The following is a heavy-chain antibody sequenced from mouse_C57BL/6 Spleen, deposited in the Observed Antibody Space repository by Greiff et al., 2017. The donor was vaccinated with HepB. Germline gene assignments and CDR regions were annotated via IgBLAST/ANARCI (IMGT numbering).Heavy chain of an antibody. V-gene: IGHV7-1*01. Sequence: EVHLVESGGGLVQSGRSLRLSCATSGFTFSDFYMEWVRQAPGKGLEWIAASRNKANDYTTEYSASVKGRFIVSRDTSQSILYLQMNALRAEDTAIYYCARDASYYKDYWGQGTTLTVSS. CDR2: SRNKANDYTT. CDR1: GFTFSDFY. D-gene: IGHD1-1*01. J-gene: IGHJ2*01. CDR3: ARDASYYKDY.